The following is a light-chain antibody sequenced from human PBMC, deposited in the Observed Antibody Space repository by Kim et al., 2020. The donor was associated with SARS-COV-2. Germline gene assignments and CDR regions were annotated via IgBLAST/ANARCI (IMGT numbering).Light chain of an antibody. J-gene: IGKJ2*01. V-gene: IGKV3-20*01. CDR3: QQYGSWA. CDR2: GAS. Sequence: LSLSPGERATRSCRASQSVRSSYLAWYQQKPGHSPRLLIYGASNRATGIPDRFSGSGSGTDFTLTISRLEPEDFAVYYCQQYGSWAFGQGTKLEI. CDR1: QSVRSSY.